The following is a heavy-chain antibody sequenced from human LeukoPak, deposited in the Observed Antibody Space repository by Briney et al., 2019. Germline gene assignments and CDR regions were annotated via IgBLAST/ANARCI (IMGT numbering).Heavy chain of an antibody. D-gene: IGHD3-22*01. CDR3: AREERDYYDSSGYRGIFDY. CDR1: GYTFTSYG. J-gene: IGHJ4*02. CDR2: ISAYNGNT. V-gene: IGHV1-18*01. Sequence: ASVKVSCKASGYTFTSYGISWVRQAPGQGLGWMGWISAYNGNTNYAQKLQGRVTMTTDTSTSTAYMELRSLRSDDTAVYYCAREERDYYDSSGYRGIFDYWGQGTLVTVSS.